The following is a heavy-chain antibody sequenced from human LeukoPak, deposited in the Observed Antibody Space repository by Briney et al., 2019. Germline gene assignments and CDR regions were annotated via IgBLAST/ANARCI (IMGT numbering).Heavy chain of an antibody. CDR2: MTSDRRRR. CDR3: AKGTRYCYASGITQPGFDS. D-gene: IGHD3-10*01. CDR1: GFTFTTFD. V-gene: IGHV3-30*18. Sequence: GASLKLSCEASGFTFTTFDMNWVRQAPGQEPEWVALMTSDRRRRNYADSVKGRFTISRDTSKNTPYSQMSSLRPEDTAVYYCAKGTRYCYASGITQPGFDSWGQGTVVTVSS. J-gene: IGHJ4*02.